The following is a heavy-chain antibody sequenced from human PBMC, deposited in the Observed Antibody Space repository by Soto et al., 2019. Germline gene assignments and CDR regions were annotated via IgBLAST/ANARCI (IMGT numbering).Heavy chain of an antibody. Sequence: EVQLLESGGGLVQPGGSLRLSCAVSGVTFSKYAMSWVRQPPGKGPEWVSAITGSGGLTYYADSVKGRFTISRDNSKNFLFLQSNRLRDEDTATYYCSKADYGGNSPYWYFDFWGRGTLVIVSS. D-gene: IGHD4-17*01. CDR1: GVTFSKYA. V-gene: IGHV3-23*01. CDR2: ITGSGGLT. CDR3: SKADYGGNSPYWYFDF. J-gene: IGHJ2*01.